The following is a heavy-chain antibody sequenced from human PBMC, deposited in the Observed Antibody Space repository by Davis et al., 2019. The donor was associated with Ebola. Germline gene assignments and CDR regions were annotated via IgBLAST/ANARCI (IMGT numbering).Heavy chain of an antibody. D-gene: IGHD3-22*01. V-gene: IGHV4-59*08. Sequence: MPSETLSLTCTVSGGSISSYYWSWIRQHPGKGLEWIGYIYYSGSTNYTPSLKSRVTISVDTSKNQFSLKLSSVTGADTAVYYCARQPYYYDSGCYYYRWFDPWGQGTLVTVSS. J-gene: IGHJ5*02. CDR2: IYYSGST. CDR1: GGSISSYY. CDR3: ARQPYYYDSGCYYYRWFDP.